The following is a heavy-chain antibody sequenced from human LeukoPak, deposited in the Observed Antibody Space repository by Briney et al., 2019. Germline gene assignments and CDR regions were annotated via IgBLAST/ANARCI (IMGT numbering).Heavy chain of an antibody. J-gene: IGHJ6*03. CDR2: IKQDGSEK. CDR3: ARLQRTMVRGWVNYYYYYYMDV. CDR1: GFTFSSYW. Sequence: GGSLRLSCAASGFTFSSYWMSWVRQAPGKGLEWVANIKQDGSEKYYVDSVKGRFTISRDNAKNSLYLQMNSLRAEDTAVYYCARLQRTMVRGWVNYYYYYYMDVWGKGTTVTISS. D-gene: IGHD3-10*01. V-gene: IGHV3-7*01.